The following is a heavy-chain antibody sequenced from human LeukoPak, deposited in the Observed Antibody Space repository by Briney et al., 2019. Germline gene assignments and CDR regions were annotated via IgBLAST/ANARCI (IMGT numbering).Heavy chain of an antibody. CDR3: ARIVVVPAAMWYYYYMDV. CDR2: IYYSGST. V-gene: IGHV4-4*02. D-gene: IGHD2-2*01. Sequence: SETLSLTCAVSGGSISSTNWWSWVRPPPGKGLEWIGYIYYSGSTNYNPSLKSRVTISVDTSKNQFSLKLSSVTAADTAVYYCARIVVVPAAMWYYYYMDVWGKGTTVTVSS. J-gene: IGHJ6*03. CDR1: GGSISSTNW.